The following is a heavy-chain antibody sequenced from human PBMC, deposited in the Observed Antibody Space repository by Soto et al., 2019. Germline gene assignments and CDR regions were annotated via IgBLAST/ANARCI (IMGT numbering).Heavy chain of an antibody. CDR2: ISSSSSYI. CDR1: GFTFSSYS. CDR3: AKSYYYGSGSYYNGPNWFDP. Sequence: EVQLVESGGGLVKPGGSLRLSCAASGFTFSSYSMNWVRQAPGKGLECVSSISSSSSYIYYADSVKGRFTISRDNAKNSLYLQMNSLRAEDTAVYYCAKSYYYGSGSYYNGPNWFDPWGQGTLVTVSS. D-gene: IGHD3-10*01. V-gene: IGHV3-21*01. J-gene: IGHJ5*02.